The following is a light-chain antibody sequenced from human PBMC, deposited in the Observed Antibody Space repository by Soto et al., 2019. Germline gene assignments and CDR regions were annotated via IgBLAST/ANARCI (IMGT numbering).Light chain of an antibody. CDR2: AAS. J-gene: IGKJ5*01. Sequence: DIQMTQSPSSVSASVGDRVTITCRASQGISSWLAWYQQKPGKAPKLLIYAASSLQSGVPSRFSGSGSGTDFTFTISSLQPEDIATYSCQHFDNMPITFGQGTRLEIK. CDR3: QHFDNMPIT. CDR1: QGISSW. V-gene: IGKV1-12*01.